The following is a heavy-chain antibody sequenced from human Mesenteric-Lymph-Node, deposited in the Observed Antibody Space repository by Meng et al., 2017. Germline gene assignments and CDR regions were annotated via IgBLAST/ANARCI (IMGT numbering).Heavy chain of an antibody. CDR3: AKDYVYYYDSSGYYYH. J-gene: IGHJ5*02. Sequence: GESLKISCAASGFTFSSYDMHWVRQATGKGLEWVSPIDIAGDTCYPDSVKGRFSISRENAKNSLYLQVNSLRAGDTAVYYCAKDYVYYYDSSGYYYHWGQGTLVTVSS. V-gene: IGHV3-13*01. CDR2: IDIAGDT. CDR1: GFTFSSYD. D-gene: IGHD3-22*01.